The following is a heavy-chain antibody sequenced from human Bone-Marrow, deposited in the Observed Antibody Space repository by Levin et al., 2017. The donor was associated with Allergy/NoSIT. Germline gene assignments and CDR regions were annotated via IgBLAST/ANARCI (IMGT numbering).Heavy chain of an antibody. D-gene: IGHD2-21*01. CDR1: GFSFTSHW. Sequence: LSLTCAASGFSFTSHWMSWVRQAPGKGLEWVAIISQDGSDKHYVDSLKGRFTISRDNAKNSLYLQMTSLRVEDTAVYYCARDSGWCRFDHWGQGTLVTVSS. CDR3: ARDSGWCRFDH. V-gene: IGHV3-7*04. J-gene: IGHJ4*02. CDR2: ISQDGSDK.